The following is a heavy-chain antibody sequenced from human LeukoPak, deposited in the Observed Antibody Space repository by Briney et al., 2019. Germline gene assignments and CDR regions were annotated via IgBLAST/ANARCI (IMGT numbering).Heavy chain of an antibody. CDR1: GDSINSAAYY. J-gene: IGHJ4*02. CDR3: ARDNDFWSGYYSFDF. CDR2: IYYSGST. D-gene: IGHD3-3*01. Sequence: PSETLSLTCTVSGDSINSAAYYWSWIRQHPGKGLEWIGYIYYSGSTTYNPSLQSRVTISIDTSKNQFSLKLSSVTAADTAVYYCARDNDFWSGYYSFDFWGRGTLVTVSP. V-gene: IGHV4-31*03.